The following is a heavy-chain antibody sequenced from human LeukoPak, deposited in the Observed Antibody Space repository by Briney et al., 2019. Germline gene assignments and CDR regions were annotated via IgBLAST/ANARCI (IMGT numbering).Heavy chain of an antibody. Sequence: GGSLRLSCAASGFTVSDNYMTWVRQAPGKGLEWVSLISSGGTTYSADSVKGRFTISRDNSKNTPYLQMNSLRGEDTAVYYCARVRSDNNGWYNIDYWGQGALITASS. CDR1: GFTVSDNY. D-gene: IGHD6-19*01. CDR3: ARVRSDNNGWYNIDY. CDR2: ISSGGTT. J-gene: IGHJ4*02. V-gene: IGHV3-53*01.